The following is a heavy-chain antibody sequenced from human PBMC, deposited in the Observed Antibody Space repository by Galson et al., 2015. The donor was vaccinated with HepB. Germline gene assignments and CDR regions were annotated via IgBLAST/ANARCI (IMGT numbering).Heavy chain of an antibody. V-gene: IGHV3-21*01. D-gene: IGHD6-13*01. J-gene: IGHJ3*02. CDR3: ARDDPYSSSWYNDAFDI. CDR1: GFTFSGYS. CDR2: ISNSGRYR. Sequence: SLRLSCAASGFTFSGYSLNWVRQAPGKGLEWVSSISNSGRYRYYADSVKGRFTISRDNAKSSLFLQMNSLRAEDTAVYFCARDDPYSSSWYNDAFDIWGQGTVVTVSS.